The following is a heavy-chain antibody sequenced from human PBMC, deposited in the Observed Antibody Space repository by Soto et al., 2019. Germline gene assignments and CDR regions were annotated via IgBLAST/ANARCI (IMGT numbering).Heavy chain of an antibody. V-gene: IGHV3-74*01. D-gene: IGHD1-1*01. J-gene: IGHJ4*02. CDR3: AREIVTTGEYYFDS. Sequence: PGGSLRLSCAASGFTFRSYWMHWFRQATGKGLVWVSRINRDGSSTSYADSVKGRVTISRDTAKNTLYLQMNSLRAEDTAVYYCAREIVTTGEYYFDSWGLGTLVTVSS. CDR2: INRDGSST. CDR1: GFTFRSYW.